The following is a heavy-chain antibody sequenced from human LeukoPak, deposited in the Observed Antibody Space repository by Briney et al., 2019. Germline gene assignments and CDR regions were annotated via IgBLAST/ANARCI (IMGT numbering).Heavy chain of an antibody. D-gene: IGHD3-22*01. CDR1: GFTFTTYT. Sequence: GGSLRLSCAASGFTFTTYTMNWVRQAPGKGLEWVSSISGSGAYIYYADSVKGRFTISRDNVKNSLYLQMNSLRAEDTAVYYCARVLSADSPGFQHWGQGTLVTVSS. V-gene: IGHV3-21*01. CDR2: ISGSGAYI. J-gene: IGHJ1*01. CDR3: ARVLSADSPGFQH.